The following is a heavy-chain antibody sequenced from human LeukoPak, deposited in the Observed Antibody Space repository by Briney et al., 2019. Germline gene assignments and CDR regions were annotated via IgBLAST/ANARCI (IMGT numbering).Heavy chain of an antibody. J-gene: IGHJ5*02. D-gene: IGHD3-22*01. CDR3: ARSDYDSSGYGGP. V-gene: IGHV1-2*02. CDR1: GYTFTGYY. CDR2: INPNSGGT. Sequence: GASVKVSCKASGYTFTGYYMHWVRQAPGQGLEWMGWINPNSGGTNYAQKFQGRVTMTRDTSISTAYMELSRLRSDDTAVYYCARSDYDSSGYGGPWGRGTLVTVSS.